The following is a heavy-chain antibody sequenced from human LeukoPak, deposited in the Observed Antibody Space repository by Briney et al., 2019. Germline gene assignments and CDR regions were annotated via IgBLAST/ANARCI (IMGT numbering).Heavy chain of an antibody. CDR2: ISGNGGTT. Sequence: GGSLRLSCAASGFTFSSYAITWVRQTPGKGLEWVSGISGNGGTTYYADSVKGRFTISRDNSKNTLYLQMNSLRVEDTAIYYCAKGYSSGYYDYWGQGTLVTVSS. CDR1: GFTFSSYA. CDR3: AKGYSSGYYDY. D-gene: IGHD6-19*01. J-gene: IGHJ4*02. V-gene: IGHV3-23*01.